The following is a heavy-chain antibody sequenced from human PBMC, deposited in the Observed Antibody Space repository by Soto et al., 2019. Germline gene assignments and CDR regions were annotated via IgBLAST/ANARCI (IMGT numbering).Heavy chain of an antibody. J-gene: IGHJ4*01. D-gene: IGHD3-10*01. CDR1: GYSFTTYW. V-gene: IGHV5-51*01. CDR2: IYPGDSDT. CDR3: ARHSTSAPKDY. Sequence: GESLKISCKGSGYSFTTYWIAWVRQMPGKGLEWVGIIYPGDSDTRYSPSFEGHVTISVDKSISTAFLQWNSLKASDNAIYYCARHSTSAPKDYWGQGTRVTSPQ.